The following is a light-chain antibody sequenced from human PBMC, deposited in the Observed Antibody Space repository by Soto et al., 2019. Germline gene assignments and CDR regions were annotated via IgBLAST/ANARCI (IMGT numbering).Light chain of an antibody. CDR3: QQYGGSPYT. J-gene: IGKJ2*01. CDR2: GVS. CDR1: QTINSG. V-gene: IGKV3-20*01. Sequence: EIVLTQSPGTLSLSPGERATLSCRASQTINSGLAWYQHKRGQAPRLLIYGVSVRAIGIPDRFGGSGSGTDFTLTISRLEPEDLAVYFCQQYGGSPYTFGQGTKVEIK.